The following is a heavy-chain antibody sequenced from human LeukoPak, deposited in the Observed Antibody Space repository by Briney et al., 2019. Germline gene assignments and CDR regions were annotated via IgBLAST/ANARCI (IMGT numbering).Heavy chain of an antibody. CDR3: VNPYYYDSNGYLSEFDY. Sequence: PGGSLRLSCAASGFTFGSYAMSWVRQAPGKGLEWVSAITDTGGNTYYADSVKGRFTISRDDSKNTLSLQMNSLRAEDTAVYYCVNPYYYDSNGYLSEFDYWGQGTLVTVSS. CDR1: GFTFGSYA. J-gene: IGHJ4*02. D-gene: IGHD3-22*01. CDR2: ITDTGGNT. V-gene: IGHV3-23*01.